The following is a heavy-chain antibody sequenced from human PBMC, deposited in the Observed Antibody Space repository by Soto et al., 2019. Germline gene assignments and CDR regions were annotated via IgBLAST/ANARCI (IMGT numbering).Heavy chain of an antibody. CDR3: ARSAADYYDSSGYLDY. CDR1: GGTFGSYA. CDR2: IIPIFGTA. Sequence: QVQLVQSGAEVKKPGSSVKVSCKASGGTFGSYAISWVRQAPGQGLEWMGGIIPIFGTANYAQKFQGRVTITADESTSTAYMELSSLRSEDTAVYYCARSAADYYDSSGYLDYWGQGTLVTVSS. J-gene: IGHJ4*02. V-gene: IGHV1-69*12. D-gene: IGHD3-22*01.